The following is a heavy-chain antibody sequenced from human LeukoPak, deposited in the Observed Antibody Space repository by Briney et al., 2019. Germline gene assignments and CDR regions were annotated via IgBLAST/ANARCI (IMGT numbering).Heavy chain of an antibody. CDR2: IYPGDSDT. CDR3: ARRGTVNDYYYYYGMDV. V-gene: IGHV5-51*01. CDR1: GYSFTSYW. D-gene: IGHD4-17*01. Sequence: GESLKISCKGSGYSFTSYWIGWVRQMPGKGLEWMGIIYPGDSDTRYSPSFQGQVTISADKSISTAYLQWSSLKASDTAVYYCARRGTVNDYYYYYGMDVWAKGPRSPSP. J-gene: IGHJ6*02.